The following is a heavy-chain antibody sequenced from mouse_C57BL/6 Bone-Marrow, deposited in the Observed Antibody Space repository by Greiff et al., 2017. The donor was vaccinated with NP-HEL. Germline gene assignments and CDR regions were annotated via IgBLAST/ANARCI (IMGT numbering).Heavy chain of an antibody. CDR2: INPSSGYT. V-gene: IGHV1-7*01. Sequence: VQLQQSGAELAKPGASVKLSCKASGYTFTSYWMHWVKQRPGQGLEWIGYINPSSGYTKYKQKFKDKATLTADKSSSTAYMQLSSLTYEDSAVYYCARRGITTVVATDYWGQGTTLTVSS. CDR1: GYTFTSYW. J-gene: IGHJ2*01. CDR3: ARRGITTVVATDY. D-gene: IGHD1-1*01.